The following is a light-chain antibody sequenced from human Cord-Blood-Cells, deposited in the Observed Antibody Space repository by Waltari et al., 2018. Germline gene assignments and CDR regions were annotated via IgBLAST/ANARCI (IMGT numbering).Light chain of an antibody. CDR2: KGS. CDR1: KLGDKY. J-gene: IGLJ2*01. CDR3: QAWDSSAVV. Sequence: SYELPQPPSVSVSPGQTASITCSGDKLGDKYACWYQQKPGQSPVRVIYKGSQRPSGIPERFSGSNSGNTATLTISGTQAMDEADYYCQAWDSSAVVFGGGTKLTVL. V-gene: IGLV3-1*01.